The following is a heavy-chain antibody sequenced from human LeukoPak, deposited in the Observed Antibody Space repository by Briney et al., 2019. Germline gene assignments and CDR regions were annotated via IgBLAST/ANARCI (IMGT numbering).Heavy chain of an antibody. CDR1: GYTFTNYF. Sequence: GASVKVSCKASGYTFTNYFVYWVRQAPGQSLEWMGIINPSGGRASYTHKFQGRVTMTRDTSTSTVYMELSSLRSEDTAVYYCARFNCGGDCYTDYWGQGTQVTVSS. CDR3: ARFNCGGDCYTDY. CDR2: INPSGGRA. D-gene: IGHD2-21*02. V-gene: IGHV1-46*01. J-gene: IGHJ4*02.